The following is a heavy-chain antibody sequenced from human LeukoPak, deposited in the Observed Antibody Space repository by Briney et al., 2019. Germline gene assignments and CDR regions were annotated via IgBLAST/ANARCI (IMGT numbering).Heavy chain of an antibody. V-gene: IGHV3-21*01. CDR1: GFTFSSYS. D-gene: IGHD5-18*01. Sequence: GGSLRLSCVASGFTFSSYSMNWVRQAPGKGLEWVSFISSSTSSMFYADSVKGRFTISRDNAKNSLYLQMNSLRAEDTAVYYCARDQPIGYSSGYPFDYWGQGTLVTVSS. CDR3: ARDQPIGYSSGYPFDY. J-gene: IGHJ4*02. CDR2: ISSSTSSM.